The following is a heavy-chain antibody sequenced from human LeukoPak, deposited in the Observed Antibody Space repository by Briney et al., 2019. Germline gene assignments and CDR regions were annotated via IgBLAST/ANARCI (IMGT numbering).Heavy chain of an antibody. CDR2: IKTNTDGGTT. CDR3: TTYLRWDVSPVDY. Sequence: PGGSLRLSCSASGFTFSNAWMSWVRQAPGQGLEWVGRIKTNTDGGTTEYATPVKGRFTISRDDSEDTLFLQMNSLKIEDTAVYYCTTYLRWDVSPVDYWGQGTLVTVSS. J-gene: IGHJ4*02. D-gene: IGHD4-23*01. V-gene: IGHV3-15*01. CDR1: GFTFSNAW.